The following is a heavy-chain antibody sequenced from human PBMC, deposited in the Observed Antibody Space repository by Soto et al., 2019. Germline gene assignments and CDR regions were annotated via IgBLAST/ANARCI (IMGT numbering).Heavy chain of an antibody. J-gene: IGHJ4*02. CDR2: ISWNSGSI. V-gene: IGHV3-9*01. Sequence: EVQLVESGGGLVQPGRSLRLSCAASGFTFDNYAMHWVRQAPGKGLEWVSGISWNSGSIGYADSVKGRFTISRDNAKNSVYLQMNSLRAEDTALYYCAKVRQEYCSGGSCYPLYFDYWGQGTLVTVSS. CDR1: GFTFDNYA. CDR3: AKVRQEYCSGGSCYPLYFDY. D-gene: IGHD2-15*01.